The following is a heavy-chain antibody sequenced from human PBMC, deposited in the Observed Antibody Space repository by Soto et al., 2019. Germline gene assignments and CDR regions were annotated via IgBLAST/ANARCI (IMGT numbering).Heavy chain of an antibody. CDR3: AASPYYYYGMDV. Sequence: SVKVSCKASGFTFTSTAVQWVRQARGQRLEWIGWIVVGSGNTNYAQKFKERVTITRDMSTSTAYMELSSLRSEDPAVYYCAASPYYYYGMDVWGQGTTVTVS. J-gene: IGHJ6*02. V-gene: IGHV1-58*01. CDR2: IVVGSGNT. CDR1: GFTFTSTA.